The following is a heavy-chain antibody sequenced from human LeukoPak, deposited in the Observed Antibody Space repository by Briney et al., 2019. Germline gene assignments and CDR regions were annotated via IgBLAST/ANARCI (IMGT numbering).Heavy chain of an antibody. Sequence: SETLSLTCNVSGGSITSNGYYWSWIRQPPGKGLEWIGEINHSGSTNYNPSLKSRVTISVDTSKNQFSLKLSSVTAADTAVYYCARAKWHTAMAQRYIRWFDPWGQGTLVTVSS. D-gene: IGHD5-18*01. CDR3: ARAKWHTAMAQRYIRWFDP. CDR1: GGSITSNGYY. CDR2: INHSGST. J-gene: IGHJ5*02. V-gene: IGHV4-39*07.